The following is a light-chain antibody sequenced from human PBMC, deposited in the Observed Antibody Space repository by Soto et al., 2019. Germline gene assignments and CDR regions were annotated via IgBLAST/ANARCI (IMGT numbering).Light chain of an antibody. J-gene: IGKJ1*01. Sequence: DIVMTQSPDSLAVSLGERATINCKSSQSVLYSSNNKNYLAWYQQKPGQPPKLLIYWASTRESGVPDRFSGSGSGTDFTLTIRSLQAEDVAVYYCQQYYTTPQTFGQGNKVEIK. CDR1: QSVLYSSNNKNY. CDR3: QQYYTTPQT. V-gene: IGKV4-1*01. CDR2: WAS.